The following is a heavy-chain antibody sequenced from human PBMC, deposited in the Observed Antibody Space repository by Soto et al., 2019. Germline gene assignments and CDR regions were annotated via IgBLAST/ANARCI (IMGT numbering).Heavy chain of an antibody. V-gene: IGHV4-59*01. CDR3: ARGNDFWSGYFNFDY. CDR2: IYYSGST. Sequence: SETLSLTCTVSGGSISSYYWSWIRQPPGKGLEWIGYIYYSGSTNYNPSLKSRVTISVDTSKNQFSLKLSSVTAADTAVYYCARGNDFWSGYFNFDYWGQGTLVTVSS. D-gene: IGHD3-3*01. J-gene: IGHJ4*02. CDR1: GGSISSYY.